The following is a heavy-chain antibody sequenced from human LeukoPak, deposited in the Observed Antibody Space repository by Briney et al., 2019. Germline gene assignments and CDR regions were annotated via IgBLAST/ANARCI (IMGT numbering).Heavy chain of an antibody. D-gene: IGHD2-2*01. Sequence: GGSLRLSCAASGFTFSSYWMHWVRQAPGKGLVWVSRIKSDGSSTTYADSVKGRFTISRDNAKNTLYLQMNSLRAEDTAVYYCARDGPYCSSTSCYLDYWGQGTLATVSS. CDR2: IKSDGSST. V-gene: IGHV3-74*01. CDR3: ARDGPYCSSTSCYLDY. CDR1: GFTFSSYW. J-gene: IGHJ4*02.